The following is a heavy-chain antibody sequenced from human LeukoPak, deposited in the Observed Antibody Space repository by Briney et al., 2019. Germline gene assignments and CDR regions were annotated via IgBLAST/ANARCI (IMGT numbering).Heavy chain of an antibody. CDR2: ISSSSSYI. V-gene: IGHV3-21*01. Sequence: GGSLRLSCAASGFTFSSYSMNWVRQAPGKGLEWVSSISSSSSYIYYADSVKGRFTISRDNAKNSLYLQMSSLRAEDTAVYYCARDPTGYYYMDVWGKGTTVTVSS. CDR1: GFTFSSYS. CDR3: ARDPTGYYYMDV. J-gene: IGHJ6*03.